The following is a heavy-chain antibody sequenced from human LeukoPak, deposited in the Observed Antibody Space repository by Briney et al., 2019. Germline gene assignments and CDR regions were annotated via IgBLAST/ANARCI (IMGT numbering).Heavy chain of an antibody. CDR3: ARGRGSSPSFDP. D-gene: IGHD6-13*01. CDR2: INPNSGDT. CDR1: GYIFTGYY. J-gene: IGHJ5*02. Sequence: ASVKVSCKASGYIFTGYYMHWVRQAPGQGLEWMGWINPNSGDTNYAQKFQGRVTMTRDMSTSTVYMELSSVRSEDTAVYYCARGRGSSPSFDPWGQGTLVTVSS. V-gene: IGHV1-2*02.